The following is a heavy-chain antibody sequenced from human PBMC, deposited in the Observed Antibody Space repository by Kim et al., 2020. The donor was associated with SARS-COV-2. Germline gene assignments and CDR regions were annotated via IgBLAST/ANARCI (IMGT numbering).Heavy chain of an antibody. CDR1: GGSISSGGYY. CDR3: ATGITIVGVVRGTFDY. CDR2: IYYSGST. D-gene: IGHD3-3*01. V-gene: IGHV4-31*03. J-gene: IGHJ4*02. Sequence: SETLSLTCTVSGGSISSGGYYWSWIRQHPGKGLEWIGYIYYSGSTYYNPSLKSRVTISVDTSKNQFSLKLSSVTAADTAVYYCATGITIVGVVRGTFDYWGQGTLVTVSS.